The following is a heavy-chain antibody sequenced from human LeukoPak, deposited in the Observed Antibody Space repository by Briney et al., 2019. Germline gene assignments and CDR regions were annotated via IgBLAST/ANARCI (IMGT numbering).Heavy chain of an antibody. J-gene: IGHJ4*02. CDR1: GDSVSNNIAA. CDR2: TYYRSKWYN. D-gene: IGHD2-21*02. Sequence: SQTLSLTCAVSGDSVSNNIAAWHWIRQSPSRGLEWLGRTYYRSKWYNDYAVSVKGRITINPDTSKNQFSLRLNSVAPEDTAVYYCARDVTGGSLFDYWGQGTLVTVSP. V-gene: IGHV6-1*01. CDR3: ARDVTGGSLFDY.